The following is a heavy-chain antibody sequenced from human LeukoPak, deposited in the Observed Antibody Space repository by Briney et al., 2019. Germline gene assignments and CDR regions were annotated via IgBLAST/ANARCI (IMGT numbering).Heavy chain of an antibody. V-gene: IGHV3-30*04. J-gene: IGHJ3*02. CDR2: ISYDGSNK. CDR3: ARPFLGFGGVIGNDAFDI. CDR1: GFTFSSYA. D-gene: IGHD3-16*02. Sequence: GGSLRLSCAASGFTFSSYAMHWVRQAPGKGLEWVAVISYDGSNKYYADSVKGRFTISRDNSKNTLYLQMNSLRAEDTAVYYCARPFLGFGGVIGNDAFDIWGQGTMVTVSS.